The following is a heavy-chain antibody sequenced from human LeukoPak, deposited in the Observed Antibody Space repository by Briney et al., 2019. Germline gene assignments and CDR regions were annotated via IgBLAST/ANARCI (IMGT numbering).Heavy chain of an antibody. CDR2: IYYSGST. V-gene: IGHV4-59*08. CDR3: ARHAGVTMVRGVIHPKYFDY. J-gene: IGHJ4*02. D-gene: IGHD3-10*01. CDR1: GGSISSYY. Sequence: SETLSLTCTVSGGSISSYYWSWIRQPPGKGLEWIGCIYYSGSTNYNPSLKSRVTISVDTSKNQFSLKLSSVTAADTAVYYCARHAGVTMVRGVIHPKYFDYWGQGTLVTVSS.